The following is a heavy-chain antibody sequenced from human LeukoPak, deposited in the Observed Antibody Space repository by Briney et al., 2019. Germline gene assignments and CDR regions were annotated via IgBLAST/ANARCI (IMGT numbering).Heavy chain of an antibody. J-gene: IGHJ4*02. CDR1: GFTFSSYS. CDR3: ARDLAYCGGDCYGGGDY. V-gene: IGHV3-48*04. CDR2: ISSSSSTI. D-gene: IGHD2-21*02. Sequence: GSLRLSCAASGFTFSSYSMNWVRQAPGKGLEWVSYISSSSSTIYYADSVKGRFTISRDNAKNSLYLQMNSLRAEDTAVYYCARDLAYCGGDCYGGGDYWGQGTLVTVSS.